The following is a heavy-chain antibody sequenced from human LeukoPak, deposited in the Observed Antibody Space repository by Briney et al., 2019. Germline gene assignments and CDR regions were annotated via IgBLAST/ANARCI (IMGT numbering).Heavy chain of an antibody. CDR1: GFTFSSYA. Sequence: GGSLRLSCAASGFTFSSYAMSWVRQAPGKGLEWVSAISGSGGSTYYADSVKGRFTISKDNSKNTLYLQMNSLRAEDTAVYYCAKDLSMTTTYYFDYWGQGTLVTVSS. J-gene: IGHJ4*02. D-gene: IGHD4-17*01. CDR3: AKDLSMTTTYYFDY. CDR2: ISGSGGST. V-gene: IGHV3-23*01.